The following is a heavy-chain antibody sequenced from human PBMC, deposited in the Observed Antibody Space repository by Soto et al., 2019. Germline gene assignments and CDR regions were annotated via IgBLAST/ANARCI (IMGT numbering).Heavy chain of an antibody. D-gene: IGHD3-10*01. Sequence: EVQLLESGGGLVQPGGSLRLSCAASGFTFSSYAMSWVRQAPGKGLEWVSAISGSGGSTYYADSVKGRFTISRDNSTNTLYLQMNSLRAQDTAVYYCAKDAGSGSYFYYYYMDVWGKGTTVTVSS. CDR2: ISGSGGST. CDR3: AKDAGSGSYFYYYYMDV. CDR1: GFTFSSYA. V-gene: IGHV3-23*01. J-gene: IGHJ6*03.